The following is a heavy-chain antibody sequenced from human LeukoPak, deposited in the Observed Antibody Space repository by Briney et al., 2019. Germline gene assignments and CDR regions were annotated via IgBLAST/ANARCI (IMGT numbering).Heavy chain of an antibody. CDR3: AKLILSNYDYFDY. D-gene: IGHD4-11*01. Sequence: GGSLRLSCAASGFTFSDYYMSWIRQAPGKGLEWVSYISSSGSTIYYADSVKGRFTISRDNAKNSLYLQMNSLRAEDTAVYYCAKLILSNYDYFDYWGQGTLVTVSS. V-gene: IGHV3-11*04. J-gene: IGHJ4*02. CDR2: ISSSGSTI. CDR1: GFTFSDYY.